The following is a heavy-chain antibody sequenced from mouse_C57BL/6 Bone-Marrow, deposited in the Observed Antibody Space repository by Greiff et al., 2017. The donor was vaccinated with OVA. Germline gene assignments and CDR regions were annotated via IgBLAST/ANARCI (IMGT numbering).Heavy chain of an antibody. CDR1: GYTFTSYT. J-gene: IGHJ4*01. Sequence: QVQLQQSGAELARPGASVKMSCKASGYTFTSYTMHWVKQRPGQGLEWIGYINPSSGYTKYNQKFKDKATLTADKSSSTAYMQLSSLTSEDSAVYDCASLDSSGYDYAMDYWGQGTSVTVS. CDR2: INPSSGYT. V-gene: IGHV1-4*01. CDR3: ASLDSSGYDYAMDY. D-gene: IGHD3-2*02.